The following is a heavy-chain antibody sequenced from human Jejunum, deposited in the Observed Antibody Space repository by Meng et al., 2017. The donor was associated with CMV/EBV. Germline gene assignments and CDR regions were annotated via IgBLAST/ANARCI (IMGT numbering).Heavy chain of an antibody. CDR3: ARGAMGYDSSGFFDH. Sequence: QVQLVESGXGVVEPGRXLRLSCAASRFTFDSYTMHWVRQAPGKGLEWVAVMSYDGTKKYYADSVKGRFTISRDNSKNTLYLQMNSLRAEDTAVYYCARGAMGYDSSGFFDHCGQGTLVTVSS. V-gene: IGHV3-30-3*01. J-gene: IGHJ5*02. CDR2: MSYDGTKK. CDR1: RFTFDSYT. D-gene: IGHD3-22*01.